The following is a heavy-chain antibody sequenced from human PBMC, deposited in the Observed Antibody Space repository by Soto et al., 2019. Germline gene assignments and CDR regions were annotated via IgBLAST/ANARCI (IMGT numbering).Heavy chain of an antibody. CDR1: LLNFNIAW. CDR3: TSMNDRYAFQI. D-gene: IGHD1-1*01. Sequence: EERLVESGGGLVKRGESLRLSCAASLLNFNIAWLIWVRQAPGKGLEWVGRIKKKADGGTKDKAAHVKDRFTISRDDSKSTLYLQMNSLRTEDTGIYYCTSMNDRYAFQIWGQGTMVTVSS. J-gene: IGHJ3*02. V-gene: IGHV3-15*01. CDR2: IKKKADGGTK.